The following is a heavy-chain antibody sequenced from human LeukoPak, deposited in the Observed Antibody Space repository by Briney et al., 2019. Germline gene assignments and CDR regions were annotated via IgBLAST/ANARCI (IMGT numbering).Heavy chain of an antibody. J-gene: IGHJ6*02. CDR3: ASALLWFGELGLDYYYHGMDV. CDR2: MNPNSGNT. V-gene: IGHV1-8*01. Sequence: ASVKVSCKASGYTFTSYDINWVRQATGQGLEWMGWMNPNSGNTGYAQKFQGRVTMTRNTSISTAYMELSSLRSEDTAVYYCASALLWFGELGLDYYYHGMDVWGQGTTVTVSS. CDR1: GYTFTSYD. D-gene: IGHD3-10*01.